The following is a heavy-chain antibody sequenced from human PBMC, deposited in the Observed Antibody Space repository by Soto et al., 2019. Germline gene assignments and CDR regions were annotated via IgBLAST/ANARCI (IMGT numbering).Heavy chain of an antibody. CDR3: ARADPAASVGY. D-gene: IGHD2-2*01. V-gene: IGHV4-59*11. CDR2: ISYNGST. CDR1: GGSMSSHY. J-gene: IGHJ4*02. Sequence: SETLSLTCTVSGGSMSSHYWTWLRQSPGEGLEWVGYISYNGSTYYTPSLKSRVSISADTSKNQFSLRMNSMIAADTAVYYCARADPAASVGYWGQGTLVTVSS.